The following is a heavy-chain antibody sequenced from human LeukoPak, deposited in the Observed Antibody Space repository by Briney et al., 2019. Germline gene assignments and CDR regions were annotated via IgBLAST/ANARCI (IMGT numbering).Heavy chain of an antibody. CDR2: IYYSGST. CDR1: AGSISSYY. Sequence: SETLSLTCTVSAGSISSYYWSWIRQPPGKGLEWIGYIYYSGSTNYNPSLKSRVTISVDTSKNQFSLKLSSVTAADTAVYYCARAGYSSGLNYWGQGTLVTVSS. J-gene: IGHJ4*02. V-gene: IGHV4-59*12. CDR3: ARAGYSSGLNY. D-gene: IGHD6-19*01.